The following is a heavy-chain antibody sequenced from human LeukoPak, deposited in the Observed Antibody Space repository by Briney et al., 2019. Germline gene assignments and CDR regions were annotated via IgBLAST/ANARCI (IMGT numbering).Heavy chain of an antibody. CDR1: GGSFSGYY. D-gene: IGHD2-21*02. J-gene: IGHJ4*02. CDR3: ARVHCGGDCYSAYYFDY. Sequence: SETLSLTCAVYGGSFSGYYWSWIRQPPGKGLEWIGEINHSGSTNYNPSLKSRVTISVDTSKSQFSLKLSSVTAADTAVYYCARVHCGGDCYSAYYFDYWGQGTLVTVSS. CDR2: INHSGST. V-gene: IGHV4-34*01.